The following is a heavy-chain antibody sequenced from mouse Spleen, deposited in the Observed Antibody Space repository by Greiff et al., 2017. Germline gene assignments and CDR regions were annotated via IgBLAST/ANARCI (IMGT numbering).Heavy chain of an antibody. Sequence: QVQLQQSGAELVRPGTSVKVSCKASGYAFTNYLIEWVKQRPGQGLEWIGVINPGSGGTNYNEKSKGKATLTADKSSSTAYMQLSSLTSDDSAVYFCARGGSSYDYAMDYWGQGTSVTVSS. J-gene: IGHJ4*01. CDR1: GYAFTNYL. CDR3: ARGGSSYDYAMDY. CDR2: INPGSGGT. D-gene: IGHD1-1*01. V-gene: IGHV1-54*03.